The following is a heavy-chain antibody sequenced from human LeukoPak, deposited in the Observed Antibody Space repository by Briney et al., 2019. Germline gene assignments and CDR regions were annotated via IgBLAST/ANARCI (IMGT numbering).Heavy chain of an antibody. Sequence: ASVKVFCKASGYTFTSYYIHWVRQAPRQGLEWMGTINPSGGSTNYAQKFQGRVTMTRDTSTSTVYMELSSLRSEDTAVYYCARASIVGATHFDYWGQGTLVTVSS. V-gene: IGHV1-46*01. CDR1: GYTFTSYY. CDR2: INPSGGST. CDR3: ARASIVGATHFDY. D-gene: IGHD1-26*01. J-gene: IGHJ4*02.